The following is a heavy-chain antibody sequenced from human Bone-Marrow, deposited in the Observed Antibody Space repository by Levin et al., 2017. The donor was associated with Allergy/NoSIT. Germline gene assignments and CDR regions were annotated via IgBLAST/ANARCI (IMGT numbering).Heavy chain of an antibody. D-gene: IGHD3-16*01. CDR2: IIPTLGAA. J-gene: IGHJ6*02. CDR3: VGGLGTVSGSGDD. V-gene: IGHV1-69*13. Sequence: SVKVSCKASGGTFSTYPVSWVRQAPGQGLEWMGGIIPTLGAANYAQKFQGRVTFPAHESTNTVFMEMNNLRSEDTAVYYCVGGLGTVSGSGDDWGQGTKVTVSS. CDR1: GGTFSTYP.